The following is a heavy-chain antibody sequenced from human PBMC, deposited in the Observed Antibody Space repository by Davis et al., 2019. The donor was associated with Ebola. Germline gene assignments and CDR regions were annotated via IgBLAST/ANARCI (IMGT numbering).Heavy chain of an antibody. CDR2: LWADGLKE. V-gene: IGHV3-33*01. D-gene: IGHD6-6*01. CDR3: AREDRGSSFGY. Sequence: PGGSLRLSCAASGFTLSQYGMHWVRQAPGKGLEWVADLWADGLKEYYVDSVKGRFTISRDRSKNTVYLQMNSLRAEDTAVYYCAREDRGSSFGYWGQGTLVTVSS. CDR1: GFTLSQYG. J-gene: IGHJ4*02.